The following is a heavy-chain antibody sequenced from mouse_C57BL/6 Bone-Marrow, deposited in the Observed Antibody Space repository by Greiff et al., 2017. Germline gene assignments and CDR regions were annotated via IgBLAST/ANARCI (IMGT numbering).Heavy chain of an antibody. CDR2: ISSGGCYP. Sequence: VQLMASGGDLVKPGGSLKLSCAASGFPFSSYGMSWVRQTPDKRLAWVATISSGGCYPYYPDSVKGRFPISSDTAKNTLDLQIGSLKSEDTAMLYCARGGDVDPAWFAYWGKGLWSLSLQ. V-gene: IGHV5-6*01. CDR1: GFPFSSYG. CDR3: ARGGDVDPAWFAY. J-gene: IGHJ3*01.